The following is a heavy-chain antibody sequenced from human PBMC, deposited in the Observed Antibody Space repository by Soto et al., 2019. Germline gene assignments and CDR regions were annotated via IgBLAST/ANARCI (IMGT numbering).Heavy chain of an antibody. V-gene: IGHV1-18*01. J-gene: IGHJ4*02. D-gene: IGHD1-1*01. CDR3: ARDLEAQIVDY. CDR1: GYTFPSYG. CDR2: ISAYNGNT. Sequence: QVQLVQSGAEVKKPGASVKVSCKASGYTFPSYGITWVRQAPGQGLAWMGWISAYNGNTKYAQKLQGRVTMTTDTSTSTAYMELMSLRADDTAGYYCARDLEAQIVDYWGQGTLVTVSS.